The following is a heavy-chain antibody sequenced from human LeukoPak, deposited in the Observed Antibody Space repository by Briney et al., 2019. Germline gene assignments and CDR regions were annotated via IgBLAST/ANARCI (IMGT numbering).Heavy chain of an antibody. CDR3: AGSPEYCSGGNCYRFDH. V-gene: IGHV4-59*08. CDR2: IYYTGIT. D-gene: IGHD2-15*01. Sequence: SETLSLTCTVSGSSMNSYYWTWIRQPPGKGLEWIGSIYYTGITTYNLSLQSRVTLSVDTSKNQFSLRLTSVTAADTAVYYCAGSPEYCSGGNCYRFDHWGQGTLVTVSS. CDR1: GSSMNSYY. J-gene: IGHJ4*02.